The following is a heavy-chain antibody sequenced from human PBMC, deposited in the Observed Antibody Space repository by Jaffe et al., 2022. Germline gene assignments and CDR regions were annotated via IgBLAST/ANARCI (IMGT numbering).Heavy chain of an antibody. CDR1: GGSISSSSYY. J-gene: IGHJ3*02. Sequence: QLQLQESGPGLVKPSETLSLTCTVSGGSISSSSYYWGWIRQPPGKGLEWIGSIYYSGSTYYNPSLKSRVTISVDTSKNQFSLKLSSVTAADTAVYYCARRNIVVVPAAKGAFDIWGQGTMVTVSS. V-gene: IGHV4-39*01. CDR2: IYYSGST. CDR3: ARRNIVVVPAAKGAFDI. D-gene: IGHD2-2*01.